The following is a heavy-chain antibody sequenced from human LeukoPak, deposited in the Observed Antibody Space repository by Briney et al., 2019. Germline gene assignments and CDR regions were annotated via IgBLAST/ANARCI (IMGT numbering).Heavy chain of an antibody. V-gene: IGHV4-4*07. CDR2: IYTSGST. J-gene: IGHJ3*02. D-gene: IGHD5-18*01. CDR3: ARELEDTAMVTGAFDI. CDR1: GGSISSYY. Sequence: SSETLSLTCTVSGGSISSYYWSWIRQPAGKGLEWIGRIYTSGSTNYNPSLKSRVTMSVDTSKNQFSLKLSSVTAADTAVYYCARELEDTAMVTGAFDIWGQGTMVTVSS.